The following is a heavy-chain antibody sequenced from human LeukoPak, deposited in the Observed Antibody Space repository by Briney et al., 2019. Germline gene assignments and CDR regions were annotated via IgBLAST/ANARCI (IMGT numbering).Heavy chain of an antibody. D-gene: IGHD5-18*01. CDR2: VSFEGKYT. V-gene: IGHV3-33*05. Sequence: GGSLRLSCAVSGFTFSAYGLHWVRQAPGKGLEWVAVVSFEGKYTYYADSVKGRFTISRDNTKNALYLQMNSLRAEDTAVYYCARVPSGYTLGYGYYYYYMDVWGKGTTVTVSS. CDR3: ARVPSGYTLGYGYYYYYMDV. J-gene: IGHJ6*03. CDR1: GFTFSAYG.